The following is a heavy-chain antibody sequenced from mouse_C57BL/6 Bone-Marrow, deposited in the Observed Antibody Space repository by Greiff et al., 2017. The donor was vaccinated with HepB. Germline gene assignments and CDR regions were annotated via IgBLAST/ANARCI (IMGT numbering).Heavy chain of an antibody. Sequence: EVQLQQSGPELVKPGASVKISCKASGYTFTDYYMNWVKQSHGKSLEWIGDINPNNGGTSYNQKFKGKATLTVDKSSSTAYMELLSLTSEDSAVYYCARLLRFAYWGQGTLVTVSA. CDR1: GYTFTDYY. D-gene: IGHD1-1*01. V-gene: IGHV1-26*01. J-gene: IGHJ3*01. CDR3: ARLLRFAY. CDR2: INPNNGGT.